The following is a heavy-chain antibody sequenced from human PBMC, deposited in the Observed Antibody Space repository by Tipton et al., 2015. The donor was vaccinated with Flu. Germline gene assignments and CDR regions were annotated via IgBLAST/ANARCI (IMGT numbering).Heavy chain of an antibody. Sequence: QLVQSGAEVKKPGASVKVSCKASGYTFTSYGISWVRQAPGQGLEWMGWISAYNGNTNYAQKLQGRVTMTTDTSTSTAYMELRSLRSDDTAVYYCARDRMRYCSGGSCYLLGYWGQGTLVTVSS. CDR2: ISAYNGNT. D-gene: IGHD2-15*01. CDR1: GYTFTSYG. CDR3: ARDRMRYCSGGSCYLLGY. J-gene: IGHJ4*02. V-gene: IGHV1-18*01.